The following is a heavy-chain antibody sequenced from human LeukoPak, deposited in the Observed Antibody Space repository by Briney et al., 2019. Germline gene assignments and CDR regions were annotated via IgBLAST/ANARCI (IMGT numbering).Heavy chain of an antibody. CDR1: GFSFSTYA. J-gene: IGHJ4*02. CDR2: MSYDGGDK. D-gene: IGHD2-2*01. V-gene: IGHV3-30*04. CDR3: ARDRPNSYQPGGY. Sequence: PGRSLRLSCAASGFSFSTYAMHWVRQAPGKGLEWLAFMSYDGGDKYYAESVKGRFTISRDNSKNTLYRQMNSLRADDTAVYYCARDRPNSYQPGGYWGQGTLVTVSS.